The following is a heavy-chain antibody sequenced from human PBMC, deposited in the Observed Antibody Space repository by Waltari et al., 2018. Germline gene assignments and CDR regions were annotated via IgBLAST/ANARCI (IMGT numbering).Heavy chain of an antibody. Sequence: QVQLVQSGAEVKKPGASVKVSCKASGYTFTSYYMHWVRQAPGQGLEWMGIMNPRGGSKSYAQKFQGRVTMTRDTSTSTVYMELSSLRSEDTAVYYCARDLSITMIVVVKRGGMDVWGQGPRSPSP. D-gene: IGHD3-22*01. CDR3: ARDLSITMIVVVKRGGMDV. V-gene: IGHV1-46*01. CDR2: MNPRGGSK. CDR1: GYTFTSYY. J-gene: IGHJ6*02.